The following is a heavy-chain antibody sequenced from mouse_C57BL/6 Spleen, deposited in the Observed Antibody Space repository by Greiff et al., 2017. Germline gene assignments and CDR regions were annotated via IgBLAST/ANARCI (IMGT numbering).Heavy chain of an antibody. CDR2: IYPGSGST. CDR1: GYTFTSYW. J-gene: IGHJ4*01. CDR3: VYGKDAMDY. D-gene: IGHD1-1*01. V-gene: IGHV1-55*01. Sequence: QVQLQQPGAELVKPGASVKMSCKASGYTFTSYWITWVKQRPGQGLDRIGYIYPGSGSTNYNEKFKCKATLPVDTSSSTAYMPLSGLTSEDSAVYYCVYGKDAMDYWGQGTSVTVSS.